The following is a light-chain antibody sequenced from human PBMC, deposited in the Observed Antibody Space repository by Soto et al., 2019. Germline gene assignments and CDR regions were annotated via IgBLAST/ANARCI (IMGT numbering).Light chain of an antibody. Sequence: EIVMTQSPATLSVSPWERATLSCRASQSVRTNLAWYQHKPGQSPRLLIYGASNRATGFPARFSGSGSGTEFTLTIDGRQYDDFAVYYCQQSYSTPRTFGPGTKVDIK. V-gene: IGKV3-15*01. CDR1: QSVRTN. CDR2: GAS. J-gene: IGKJ3*01. CDR3: QQSYSTPRT.